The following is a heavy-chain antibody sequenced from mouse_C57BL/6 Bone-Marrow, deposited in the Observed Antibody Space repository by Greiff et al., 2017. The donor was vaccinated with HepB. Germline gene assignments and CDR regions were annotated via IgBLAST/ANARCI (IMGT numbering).Heavy chain of an antibody. Sequence: QVQLQQPGTELVKPGASVKLSCKASGYTFTSYWMHWVKQRPGQGLEWIGNINPSNGGTNYNEKFKSKATLTVDKSSSTAYMQLSSLTSEDSAVYNCARTRSNYEAWFAYWGQGTLVTVSA. CDR1: GYTFTSYW. D-gene: IGHD2-5*01. CDR3: ARTRSNYEAWFAY. J-gene: IGHJ3*01. CDR2: INPSNGGT. V-gene: IGHV1-53*01.